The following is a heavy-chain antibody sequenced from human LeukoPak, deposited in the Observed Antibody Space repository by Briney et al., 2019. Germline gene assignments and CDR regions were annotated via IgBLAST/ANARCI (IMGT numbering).Heavy chain of an antibody. J-gene: IGHJ4*02. V-gene: IGHV3-23*01. CDR2: ISGSGGST. CDR3: ARGVPYDSWSGPHYSDY. CDR1: GFTFSSYA. D-gene: IGHD3-3*01. Sequence: GGSLRLSCAASGFTFSSYAMSWVRQAPGKGLGWVSAISGSGGSTYYADSVKGRFTISRDNSKNTLYLQMNSLRAEDTAVYYCARGVPYDSWSGPHYSDYWGQGTLVTVSS.